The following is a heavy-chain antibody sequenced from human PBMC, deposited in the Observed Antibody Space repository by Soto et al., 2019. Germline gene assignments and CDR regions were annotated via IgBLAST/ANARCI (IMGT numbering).Heavy chain of an antibody. Sequence: QVQLQESGPGLVKPSETLSLTCTVSGGSISSYYWSWIRQPPGKGLEWIGYIYYSGSTNYNPSLKSRVTISVDTSKNQCSLKLSSVTAADTAVYYCARDALGVPYGMDVWGQGTTVTVSS. J-gene: IGHJ6*02. D-gene: IGHD3-10*01. CDR2: IYYSGST. V-gene: IGHV4-59*01. CDR3: ARDALGVPYGMDV. CDR1: GGSISSYY.